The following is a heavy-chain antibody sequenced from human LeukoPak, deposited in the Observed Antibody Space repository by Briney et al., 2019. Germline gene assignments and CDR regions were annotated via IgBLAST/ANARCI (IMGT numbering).Heavy chain of an antibody. CDR2: INHSGGT. CDR3: TRRAYTYDSYFFDH. V-gene: IGHV4-34*01. CDR1: DGSFNVYY. J-gene: IGHJ4*02. D-gene: IGHD5-18*01. Sequence: SETLSLTCAVYDGSFNVYYWTWIRQSPAKGLEWIGEINHSGGTMYNPSLKSRVTMSVDTSKGQFSLKLTSVTAADTAVYYCTRRAYTYDSYFFDHWGLGTLVTVSS.